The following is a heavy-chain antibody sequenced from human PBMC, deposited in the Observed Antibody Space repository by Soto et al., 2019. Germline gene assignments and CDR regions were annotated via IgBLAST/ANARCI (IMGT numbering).Heavy chain of an antibody. D-gene: IGHD3-10*01. CDR1: GGSFSGYY. V-gene: IGHV4-34*01. J-gene: IGHJ4*02. Sequence: QVQLQQWGAGLLKPSETLSLTCAVYGGSFSGYYWSWIRQPPGKGLEWIGEINHSGSTNYNPSLKRRVTISVDTSKNQFSLKRSSVTAADTAVYYCARGVDYGSGRTHRFFDYWGQGTLVTVSS. CDR2: INHSGST. CDR3: ARGVDYGSGRTHRFFDY.